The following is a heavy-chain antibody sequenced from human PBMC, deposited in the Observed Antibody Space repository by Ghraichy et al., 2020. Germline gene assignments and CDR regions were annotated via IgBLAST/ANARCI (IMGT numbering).Heavy chain of an antibody. V-gene: IGHV3-30*18. CDR1: GFPFSKCA. J-gene: IGHJ6*02. CDR3: AKDSRDLMFPYSSLMDV. D-gene: IGHD2-21*01. CDR2: ILSDGRTK. Sequence: GGSLRLSCTASGFPFSKCAFHWVRQAPGKGLEWVAVILSDGRTKYYVDSVSGRFTISRDNSRNTLYLQMDSLRGEDTAVYYCAKDSRDLMFPYSSLMDVWGQGTTVTVSS.